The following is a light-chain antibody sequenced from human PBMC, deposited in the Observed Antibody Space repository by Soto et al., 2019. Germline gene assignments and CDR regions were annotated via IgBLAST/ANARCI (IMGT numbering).Light chain of an antibody. J-gene: IGKJ1*01. V-gene: IGKV1-5*03. CDR1: QSISTY. CDR3: QQYDTYSRT. Sequence: DLQLLCCSSIQSASVADRVAVFSWASQSISTYLAWYQQKPGKAPKLLIYKASSLESGVPSRFSGSGSGAEFTLTISSLQPDDFATYYCQQYDTYSRTFGQGTKVDI. CDR2: KAS.